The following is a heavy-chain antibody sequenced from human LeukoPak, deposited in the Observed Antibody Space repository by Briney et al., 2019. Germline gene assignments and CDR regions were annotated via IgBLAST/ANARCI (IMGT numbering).Heavy chain of an antibody. CDR3: TTAYWYDSSGYSD. J-gene: IGHJ4*02. V-gene: IGHV3-15*07. Sequence: GGSLRLSCAASGLTFSNAYMNWVRQVPGKGLEWVGRIKSKTDGGTTEYAAPVKGRFTISRDDSKTTLYPQMNSLKTEDTAVYYCTTAYWYDSSGYSDWGQGTLVTVSS. CDR1: GLTFSNAY. D-gene: IGHD3-22*01. CDR2: IKSKTDGGTT.